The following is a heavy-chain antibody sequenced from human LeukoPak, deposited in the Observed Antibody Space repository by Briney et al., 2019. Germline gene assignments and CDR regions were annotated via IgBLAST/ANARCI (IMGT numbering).Heavy chain of an antibody. V-gene: IGHV4-30-4*08. CDR3: ARRYGSGANTGWFDP. J-gene: IGHJ5*02. CDR1: GGSISSCDHH. CDR2: IYYSGTT. Sequence: SQTLSLTCTVSGGSISSCDHHWSWLPQPPGKGPEWIANIYYSGTTYYNPALKSRLTISLDTSKNQFSLKLSSVTAADTAVYYCARRYGSGANTGWFDPWGQGTLVTVSS. D-gene: IGHD3-10*01.